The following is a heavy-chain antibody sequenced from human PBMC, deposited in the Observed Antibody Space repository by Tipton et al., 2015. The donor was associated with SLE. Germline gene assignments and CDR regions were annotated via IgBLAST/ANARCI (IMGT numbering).Heavy chain of an antibody. Sequence: TLSLTCAVSGGSISSGGYSWSWIRQPPGKGLEWIGYIYHSGSTYYNPSLKSRVTISVDTSKNQFSLKLSSVTAADTAVYYCARDPALLVGALGYYMDVWGKGTTVTVSS. D-gene: IGHD1-26*01. V-gene: IGHV4-30-2*01. CDR1: GGSISSGGYS. CDR3: ARDPALLVGALGYYMDV. J-gene: IGHJ6*03. CDR2: IYHSGST.